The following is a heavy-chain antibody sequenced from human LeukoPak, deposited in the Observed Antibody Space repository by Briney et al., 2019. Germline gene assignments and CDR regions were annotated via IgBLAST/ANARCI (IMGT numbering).Heavy chain of an antibody. D-gene: IGHD2/OR15-2a*01. CDR3: AXXXNIRGPREAFDY. CDR1: GYTFTGYY. Sequence: GASVKVSCKASGYTFTGYYMHWVRQAPGQGLEWMGIISPSGGSATYAQKFQGRVTMTRDTSTSTVYMELSSLRSEDTAVYYCAXXXNIRGPREAFDYWGQGTLVTVSS. J-gene: IGHJ4*02. CDR2: ISPSGGSA. V-gene: IGHV1-46*01.